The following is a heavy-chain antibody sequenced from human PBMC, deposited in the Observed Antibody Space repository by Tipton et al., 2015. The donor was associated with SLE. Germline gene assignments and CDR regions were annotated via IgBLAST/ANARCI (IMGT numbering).Heavy chain of an antibody. D-gene: IGHD3-10*01. CDR3: AKDVRITMVRGVISPDAFDI. V-gene: IGHV3-23*01. CDR1: GFTFSSYA. Sequence: SLRLSCAASGFTFSSYAMSWVRQAPGKGLEWVSAISGSGGNTYYADSVKGRFTISRDNSKNTLYLQMNSLRAEDTAVYYCAKDVRITMVRGVISPDAFDIWGQGTMVTVSS. J-gene: IGHJ3*02. CDR2: ISGSGGNT.